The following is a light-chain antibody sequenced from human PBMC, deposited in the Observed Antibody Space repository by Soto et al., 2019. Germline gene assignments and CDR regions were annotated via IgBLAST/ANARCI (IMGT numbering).Light chain of an antibody. CDR1: QSISSY. Sequence: DIEMSQSPSSLSASVGDRVTITCLASQSISSYLNWYQQKPGKAPKLLIYAASSLQSGVPSRFSGSAYGTDFTLTISRLQTEDFATYDCQQSYSTPRTFGQGTKVDIK. CDR2: AAS. CDR3: QQSYSTPRT. J-gene: IGKJ1*01. V-gene: IGKV1-39*01.